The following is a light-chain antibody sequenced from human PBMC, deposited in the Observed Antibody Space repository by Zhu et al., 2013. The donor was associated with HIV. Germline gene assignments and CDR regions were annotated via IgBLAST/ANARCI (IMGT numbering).Light chain of an antibody. J-gene: IGLJ3*02. Sequence: QSVLTQPPSVSGAPGQRVTISCTGTSSNIGAGYDVQWYQQLPGTAPKFLIYTNSNRPSGVPDRFSGSKSGTSASLAITGLQAEDEADYYCQSYDSSLGGSVFGGGTKLTVL. CDR1: SSNIGAGYD. CDR3: QSYDSSLGGSV. V-gene: IGLV1-40*01. CDR2: TNS.